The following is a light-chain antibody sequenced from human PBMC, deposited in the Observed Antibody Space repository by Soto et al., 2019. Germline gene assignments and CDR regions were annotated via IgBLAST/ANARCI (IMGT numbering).Light chain of an antibody. V-gene: IGKV1-27*01. Sequence: DIQMTQSPSSLSASVGDRVTITCRASQGISNYLAWYQQKPGKVPKLLIYGASTLQSGVPSRFGASGSGTGFTLTISGLQPEDVATYYCQRYNAAPWTFGQGNMVEIK. CDR1: QGISNY. J-gene: IGKJ1*01. CDR3: QRYNAAPWT. CDR2: GAS.